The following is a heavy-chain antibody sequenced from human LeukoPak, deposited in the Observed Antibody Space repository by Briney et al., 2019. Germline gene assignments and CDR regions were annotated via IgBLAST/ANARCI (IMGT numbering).Heavy chain of an antibody. Sequence: GASVKVSCKASGYTFTSYDINWVRQATGQGLEWMGWMNPNSGNTGYAQKFQGRVTMTRNTSISTAYMELSSLRSEDTAVYYCARVGGVGSGWRYYYYYYGMDVWGQGTTVTVSS. CDR2: MNPNSGNT. V-gene: IGHV1-8*01. J-gene: IGHJ6*02. CDR3: ARVGGVGSGWRYYYYYYGMDV. D-gene: IGHD6-19*01. CDR1: GYTFTSYD.